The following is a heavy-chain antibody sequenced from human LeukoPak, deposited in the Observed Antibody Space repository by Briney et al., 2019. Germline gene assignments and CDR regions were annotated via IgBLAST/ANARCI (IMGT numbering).Heavy chain of an antibody. V-gene: IGHV3-11*01. D-gene: IGHD6-25*01. CDR3: ARGRPYYYYAMDV. Sequence: GGSLRLSCAASGFTFSDHFMTWIRQAPGKGLKWVSYISSRGTTIYYADFVKGRFTISRDNAKNSLNLQMNSLRADDTAVYYCARGRPYYYYAMDVWGQGTTVTVSS. J-gene: IGHJ6*02. CDR2: ISSRGTTI. CDR1: GFTFSDHF.